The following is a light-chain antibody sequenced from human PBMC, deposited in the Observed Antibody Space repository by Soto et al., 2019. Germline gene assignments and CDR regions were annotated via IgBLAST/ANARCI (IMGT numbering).Light chain of an antibody. Sequence: QSALTQPASVSGSPGQSITLSCTGTSSDVGGYNYVSWYQQHPGKAPKLMIYDVRNRPSGVSNRFSGSKSVNTASLTISGLQAEDEADYYCSSYTTGSTYVFGTGTKLTVL. CDR3: SSYTTGSTYV. V-gene: IGLV2-14*01. CDR2: DVR. CDR1: SSDVGGYNY. J-gene: IGLJ1*01.